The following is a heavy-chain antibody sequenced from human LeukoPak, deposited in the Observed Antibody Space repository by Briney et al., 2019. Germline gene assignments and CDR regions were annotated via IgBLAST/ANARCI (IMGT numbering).Heavy chain of an antibody. V-gene: IGHV4-39*01. CDR3: VRVGYAYGPVGNWFDP. D-gene: IGHD5-18*01. Sequence: PSETLSLTCIVSGGSMRSTSYYWDWIRQPPGKGLEWIGTIYYDGSTSHYTPSLKSRVTISSDTSENQFSVKLTSVTAVDTAVYYCVRVGYAYGPVGNWFDPWGQGVPVTVSS. J-gene: IGHJ5*02. CDR1: GGSMRSTSYY. CDR2: IYYDGST.